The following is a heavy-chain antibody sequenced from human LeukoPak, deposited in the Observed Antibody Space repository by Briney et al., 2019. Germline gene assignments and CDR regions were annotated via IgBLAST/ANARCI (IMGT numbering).Heavy chain of an antibody. Sequence: GGSLRLSCAASGFTSSSYWMHWVRQAPGKGLVWVSRINSDGSSTSYADSVKGRFTISRDNAKNTLYLQMNSLRAEDTAVYYCARANLGSYFDYWGQGTLVTVSS. V-gene: IGHV3-74*01. CDR3: ARANLGSYFDY. CDR1: GFTSSSYW. CDR2: INSDGSST. J-gene: IGHJ4*02. D-gene: IGHD1-26*01.